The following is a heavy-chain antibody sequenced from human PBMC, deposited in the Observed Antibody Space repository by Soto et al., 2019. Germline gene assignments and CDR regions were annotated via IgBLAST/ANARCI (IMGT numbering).Heavy chain of an antibody. Sequence: GGSLRLSCAASVFTFSSYGMHWVRQAPGKGLEWVAIIWHDGSNEDYADSVKGRFTISRDNSKNTLYLQMNSLRVGDTAVYYCATEDCNSGNCPFDYWGQGTLVTVSS. D-gene: IGHD2-15*01. CDR1: VFTFSSYG. CDR2: IWHDGSNE. V-gene: IGHV3-33*01. CDR3: ATEDCNSGNCPFDY. J-gene: IGHJ4*02.